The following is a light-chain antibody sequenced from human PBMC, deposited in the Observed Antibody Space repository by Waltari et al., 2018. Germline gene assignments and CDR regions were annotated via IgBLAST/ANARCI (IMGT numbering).Light chain of an antibody. V-gene: IGKV3-20*01. J-gene: IGKJ1*01. CDR1: LSLSSSY. Sequence: EIVLTQSPGTLSLSPGERDALSCRASLSLSSSYLAWYQQKPGQAPRLLIYGASSRATGIPDRFSGSGSETDFTLTISRLEPEDFATYYCQQSYSTPWTFGQGTKVEIK. CDR2: GAS. CDR3: QQSYSTPWT.